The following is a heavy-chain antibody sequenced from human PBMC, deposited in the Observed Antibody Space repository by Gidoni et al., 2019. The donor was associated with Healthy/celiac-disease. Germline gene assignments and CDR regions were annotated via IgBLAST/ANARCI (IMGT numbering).Heavy chain of an antibody. CDR2: IYYSGST. Sequence: QLQLQESGPGLVKPSETLSLTCTVSGGSISSSSYYWGWIRQPPGKGLEWIGSIYYSGSTYDNPSLKSRVTISVDTSKNQFSLKLSSVTAADTAVYYCARHPNMIDEDWGQGTLVTVSS. D-gene: IGHD3-22*01. CDR3: ARHPNMIDED. CDR1: GGSISSSSYY. V-gene: IGHV4-39*01. J-gene: IGHJ4*02.